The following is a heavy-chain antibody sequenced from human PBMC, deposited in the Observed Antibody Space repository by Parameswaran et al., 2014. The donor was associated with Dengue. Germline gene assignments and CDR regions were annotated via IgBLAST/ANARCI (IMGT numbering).Heavy chain of an antibody. V-gene: IGHV4-61*02. J-gene: IGHJ6*02. D-gene: IGHD3-22*01. Sequence: SETLSLTCTVSGGSISSGSYYWSWIRQPAGKGLEWIGRIYSSGSSTYNPSLESRVTISADTSKNQISLKVTSVTAADTAVYYCARANYDMAAPHGGLDVWGQGTTVTVSS. CDR1: GGSISSGSYY. CDR3: ARANYDMAAPHGGLDV. CDR2: IYSSGSS.